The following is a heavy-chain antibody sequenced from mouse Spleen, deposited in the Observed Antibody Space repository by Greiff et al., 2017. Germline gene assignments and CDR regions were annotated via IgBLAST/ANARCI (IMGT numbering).Heavy chain of an antibody. V-gene: IGHV5-15*01. CDR3: ARQGTVVATDTMDY. CDR2: ISNLAYSI. Sequence: EVKVVESGGGLVKPGGSLKLSCAASGFTFSDYGMAWVRQAPGKGPEWVAFISNLAYSIYYADTVTGRFTISRENAKNTLYLEMSSLRSEDTAMYYCARQGTVVATDTMDYWGQGTSVTVSS. J-gene: IGHJ4*01. CDR1: GFTFSDYG. D-gene: IGHD1-1*01.